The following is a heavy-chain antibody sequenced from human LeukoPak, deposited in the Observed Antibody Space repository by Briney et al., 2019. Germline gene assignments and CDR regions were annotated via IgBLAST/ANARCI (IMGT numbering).Heavy chain of an antibody. V-gene: IGHV3-23*01. Sequence: SGGSLRLSCAASGFTFSGFTMSWVRQTPGKGLEWVSGILSTGSTTYYADSVRGRFTISRDNSKSVLYLQMNSLRAEDTALYYCAKDFTKDGRWDIDFWGQGVLVTVSS. CDR1: GFTFSGFT. CDR3: AKDFTKDGRWDIDF. J-gene: IGHJ4*02. CDR2: ILSTGSTT. D-gene: IGHD5-12*01.